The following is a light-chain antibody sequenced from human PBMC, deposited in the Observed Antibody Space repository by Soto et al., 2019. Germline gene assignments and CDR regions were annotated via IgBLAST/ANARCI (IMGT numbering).Light chain of an antibody. V-gene: IGKV1-39*01. CDR2: AAS. CDR3: QQSYSIPRRT. CDR1: QNISNS. J-gene: IGKJ3*01. Sequence: DMQMTQSPSSLSASVGDRVSITCRSSQNISNSLHWYQQRPVKAPKLLIYAASNLRSGVPSRFSGSGSGTDFTLSISSLQSEDFATYYCQQSYSIPRRTFGPGTRVEIK.